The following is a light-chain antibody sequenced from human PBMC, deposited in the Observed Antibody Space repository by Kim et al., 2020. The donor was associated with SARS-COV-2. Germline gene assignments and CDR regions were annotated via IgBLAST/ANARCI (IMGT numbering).Light chain of an antibody. Sequence: QSITISCTGTNSDVGGYNYVSWYQQHPGKAPKLMIYDVNIRPSGVSNRFSGSKSGNTASLTISGLQAEDEADYYCSSYTTRSTLYVFGTGTKVTVL. V-gene: IGLV2-14*03. CDR1: NSDVGGYNY. CDR3: SSYTTRSTLYV. J-gene: IGLJ1*01. CDR2: DVN.